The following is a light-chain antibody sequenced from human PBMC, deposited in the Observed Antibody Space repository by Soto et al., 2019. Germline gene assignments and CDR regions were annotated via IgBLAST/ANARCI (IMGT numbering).Light chain of an antibody. CDR1: SSGVGRYNL. Sequence: QSALTQPASVSGSPGQSITISCTGTSSGVGRYNLVSWYQHHPGKALKLMIYEDSQRPLGVSNRFSGSKSGNTASLTISGLQAEDEADYYCCSYAGSSLFALFGGGTKLTVL. V-gene: IGLV2-23*02. J-gene: IGLJ2*01. CDR2: EDS. CDR3: CSYAGSSLFAL.